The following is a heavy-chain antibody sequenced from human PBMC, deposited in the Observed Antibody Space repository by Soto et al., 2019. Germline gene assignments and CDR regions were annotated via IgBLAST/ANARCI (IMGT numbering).Heavy chain of an antibody. J-gene: IGHJ4*02. CDR1: GYSFMKYG. V-gene: IGHV1-18*01. CDR3: AREASVLIPAAQPSRFDS. CDR2: ISPYSGYT. D-gene: IGHD2-8*01. Sequence: ASVKVSCKGFGYSFMKYGINGVRQAPGQGLEWVGWISPYSGYTHSAQKFHGRLTLTTDTAASTAYMELRILRSADTALYYCAREASVLIPAAQPSRFDSWGQGTLVTVSS.